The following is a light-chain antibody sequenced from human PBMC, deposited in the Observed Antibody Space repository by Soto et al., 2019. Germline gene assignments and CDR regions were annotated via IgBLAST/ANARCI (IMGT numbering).Light chain of an antibody. V-gene: IGKV1-6*01. CDR3: LQDYNFPYT. Sequence: AIPMTQFPSSLSASVGDRVTITCRASQGISNDLAWYQQKPGKAPKLLIYAASSLQSGVPPRFSGSGSGTDFTLTISSLQPEDFAAYFCLQDYNFPYTFGQGTKLEIK. CDR2: AAS. J-gene: IGKJ2*01. CDR1: QGISND.